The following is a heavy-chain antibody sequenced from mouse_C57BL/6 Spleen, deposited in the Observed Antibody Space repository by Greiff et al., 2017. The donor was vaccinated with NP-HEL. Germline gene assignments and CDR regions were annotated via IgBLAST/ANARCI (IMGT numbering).Heavy chain of an antibody. CDR3: ARGGDYDVPFDY. D-gene: IGHD2-4*01. Sequence: EVQVVESGGGLVQPGGSLKLSCAASGFTFSDYYMYWVRQTPEKRLEWVAYISHGAGSTYYPDTVKGRCTISRDDAKNTLSLQMSRLKSEDTAMYYCARGGDYDVPFDYWGQGTTLTVSS. J-gene: IGHJ2*01. V-gene: IGHV5-12*01. CDR2: ISHGAGST. CDR1: GFTFSDYY.